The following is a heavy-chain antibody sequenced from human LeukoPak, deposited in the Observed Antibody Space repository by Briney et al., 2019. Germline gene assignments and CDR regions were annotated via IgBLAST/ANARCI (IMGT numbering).Heavy chain of an antibody. CDR2: IYYSGRT. V-gene: IGHV4-39*01. J-gene: IGHJ4*02. CDR3: ARHKAMVTFGGVIVKSVADY. Sequence: SETLSLTRTVSGDSISSSSYYWGWIRQPPGKGLEWIGSIYYSGRTYYNPSLKSRVTISVDTSKNQFSLKLSSVTAADTAVFYCARHKAMVTFGGVIVKSVADYWGQGALVTVSS. CDR1: GDSISSSSYY. D-gene: IGHD3-16*02.